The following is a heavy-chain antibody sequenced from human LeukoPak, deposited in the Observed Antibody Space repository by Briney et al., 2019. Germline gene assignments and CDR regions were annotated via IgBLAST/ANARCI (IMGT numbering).Heavy chain of an antibody. CDR2: ISSSGATK. V-gene: IGHV3-48*04. J-gene: IGHJ5*02. CDR1: GFTFSSYS. D-gene: IGHD3-10*02. Sequence: GGSLRLSCAASGFTFSSYSMNWVRQAPGKGLEWVSYISSSGATKYYADSVKGRFTISRDNANAKNSLYLQMNSLRAEDTAVYYCARDVRGVFRWFDPWGQGTLVTVSS. CDR3: ARDVRGVFRWFDP.